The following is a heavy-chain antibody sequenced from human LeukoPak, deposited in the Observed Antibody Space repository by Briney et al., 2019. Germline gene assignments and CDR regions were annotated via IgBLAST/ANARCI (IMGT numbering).Heavy chain of an antibody. CDR1: GFTFSSYA. Sequence: GGSLRLSCAASGFTFSSYAMSWVRQAPGKGLEWVSAISGSGGSTYYADSVKGRFTISRDNSKNTLYLQMNSLRAEDTAVYYCAKVKNYYDSSGLDYWGQGTLVTVSS. V-gene: IGHV3-23*01. CDR2: ISGSGGST. CDR3: AKVKNYYDSSGLDY. J-gene: IGHJ4*02. D-gene: IGHD3-22*01.